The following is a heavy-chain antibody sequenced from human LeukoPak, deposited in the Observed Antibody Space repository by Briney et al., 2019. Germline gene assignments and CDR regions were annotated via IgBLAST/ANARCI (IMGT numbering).Heavy chain of an antibody. CDR2: ISSSSSYI. J-gene: IGHJ4*02. V-gene: IGHV3-21*04. D-gene: IGHD3-10*01. Sequence: PGGSLRLSCAASGFTFSSYNMNWVRQAPGKGLEWVSSISSSSSYIYYADSVKGRFTISRDNSKNTLYLQMNSLRAEDTAVYYCAKDRLGSGSRYDPHDYWGQGTLVTVSS. CDR3: AKDRLGSGSRYDPHDY. CDR1: GFTFSSYN.